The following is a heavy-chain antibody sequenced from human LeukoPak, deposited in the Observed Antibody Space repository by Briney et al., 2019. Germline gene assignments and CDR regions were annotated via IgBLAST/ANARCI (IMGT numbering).Heavy chain of an antibody. CDR1: GGSISSGGYY. D-gene: IGHD3-16*01. V-gene: IGHV4-31*03. Sequence: SQTLSLTCTVSGGSISSGGYYWSWIRQHPGKGLEWIGYIYYSGSTYYNPSLKSRVTISVDTSKNQFSLKLSSVTAADTAVYYCAREGGMSYYFDYWGQGTLVTVSS. CDR3: AREGGMSYYFDY. CDR2: IYYSGST. J-gene: IGHJ4*02.